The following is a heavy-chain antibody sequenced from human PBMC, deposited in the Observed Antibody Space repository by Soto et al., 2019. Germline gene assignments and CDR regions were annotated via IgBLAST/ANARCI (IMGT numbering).Heavy chain of an antibody. Sequence: GASVKVSCKASGYTFTSYGISWVRQAPGQGLEWMGWISAYNGNTNYAQKLQGRVTMTTDTSTSTAYMELRSLRSDDTAVYYCARDRVPAAISRPSGMDVWGQGTTVTVS. V-gene: IGHV1-18*01. CDR1: GYTFTSYG. CDR3: ARDRVPAAISRPSGMDV. J-gene: IGHJ6*02. D-gene: IGHD2-2*01. CDR2: ISAYNGNT.